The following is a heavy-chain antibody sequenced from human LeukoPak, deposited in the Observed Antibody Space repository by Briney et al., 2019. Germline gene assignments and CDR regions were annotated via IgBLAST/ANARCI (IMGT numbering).Heavy chain of an antibody. CDR1: GFTFDDYA. CDR3: VAQGYYDNSGYFPYYFNY. Sequence: GGSLRLSCAASGFTFDDYAMHWVRQAPGKGLEWVSGISWNSGSIGYADSVKGRFTISRDNAKNSLYLQMNNLRAEDTAVYYCVAQGYYDNSGYFPYYFNYWGQGTPVTVSS. D-gene: IGHD3-22*01. CDR2: ISWNSGSI. V-gene: IGHV3-9*01. J-gene: IGHJ4*02.